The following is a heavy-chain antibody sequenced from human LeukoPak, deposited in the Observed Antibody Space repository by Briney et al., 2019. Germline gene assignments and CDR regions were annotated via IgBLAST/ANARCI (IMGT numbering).Heavy chain of an antibody. CDR1: GGSISSSSYY. D-gene: IGHD3-3*01. Sequence: PSETLSLTCTVSGGSISSSSYYWGWIRQPPGKGLEWIGSIYYSGTTYYNPSLKSRVTISVDTSKNQFSLKLSSVTAADTAVYYCARTYYDFWGPWGQGTLVTVSS. CDR3: ARTYYDFWGP. V-gene: IGHV4-39*01. J-gene: IGHJ5*02. CDR2: IYYSGTT.